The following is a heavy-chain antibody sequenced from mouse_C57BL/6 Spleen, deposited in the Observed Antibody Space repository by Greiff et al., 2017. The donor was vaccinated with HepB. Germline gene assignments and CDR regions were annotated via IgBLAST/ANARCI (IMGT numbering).Heavy chain of an antibody. D-gene: IGHD2-4*01. V-gene: IGHV1-26*01. J-gene: IGHJ4*01. CDR3: ARYPYDYDYAMDY. Sequence: VQLQQSGPELVKPGASVKISCKASGYTFTDYYMNWVKQSHGKSLEWIGDINPNNGGTSYNQKFKGKATLTVDKSSSTAYMELRSLTSEDSAVYYCARYPYDYDYAMDYWGQGTSVTVSS. CDR2: INPNNGGT. CDR1: GYTFTDYY.